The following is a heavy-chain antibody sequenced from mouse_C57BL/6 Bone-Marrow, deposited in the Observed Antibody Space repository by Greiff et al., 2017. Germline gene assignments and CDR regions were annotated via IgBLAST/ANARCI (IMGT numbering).Heavy chain of an antibody. Sequence: QVQLQQPGAELVKPGASVKLSCKASGYTFTSYWMHWVKQRPGRGLEWIGRIDPNSGGTKYNEKFKSKATLTVDKPSSTAYMQLSILTSEDSAVYYCALQLRLRGFSYWGHKTLVTVSA. J-gene: IGHJ3*01. V-gene: IGHV1-72*01. CDR3: ALQLRLRGFSY. D-gene: IGHD3-2*02. CDR2: IDPNSGGT. CDR1: GYTFTSYW.